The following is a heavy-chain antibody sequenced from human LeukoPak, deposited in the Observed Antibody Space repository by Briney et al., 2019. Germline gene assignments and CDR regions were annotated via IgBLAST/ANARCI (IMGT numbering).Heavy chain of an antibody. J-gene: IGHJ4*02. Sequence: GGSLRLSCAASGFTVSSNHAMNWVRQAPGKGLEWVSSISSSSSYIYYADSVKGRFTISRDNSKNMLYLQMNSLRAEDTAVYYGARSRVVATPGPSWGQGTLVTVSS. V-gene: IGHV3-21*01. CDR3: ARSRVVATPGPS. CDR2: ISSSSSYI. D-gene: IGHD3-22*01. CDR1: GFTVSSNHA.